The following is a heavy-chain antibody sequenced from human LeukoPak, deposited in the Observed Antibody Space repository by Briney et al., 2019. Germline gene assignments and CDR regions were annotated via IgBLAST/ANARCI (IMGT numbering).Heavy chain of an antibody. D-gene: IGHD3-16*02. Sequence: GGSLRLSCAASGFTFSSYEMNWVRQAPGKGLEWVSCISSSGSTIYYADSVKGRFTISRDNAKNSLYLQMNSLRAEDTAVYYCARDRYDYVWGSYRFDYWGQGTLSPSPQ. J-gene: IGHJ4*02. CDR2: ISSSGSTI. V-gene: IGHV3-48*03. CDR3: ARDRYDYVWGSYRFDY. CDR1: GFTFSSYE.